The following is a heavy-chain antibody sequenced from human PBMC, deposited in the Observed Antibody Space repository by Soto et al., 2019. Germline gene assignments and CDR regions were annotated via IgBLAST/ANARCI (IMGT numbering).Heavy chain of an antibody. CDR3: ARTSQADAFDI. J-gene: IGHJ3*02. Sequence: NPSETLSLTCAVYGGSFSGYYWSWIRQPPGKGLEWIGEINHSGSTNYNPSLKSRVTISVDTSKNQFSLKLSSVTAADTAVYYCARTSQADAFDIWGQGTMVTVSS. V-gene: IGHV4-34*01. CDR1: GGSFSGYY. CDR2: INHSGST. D-gene: IGHD4-17*01.